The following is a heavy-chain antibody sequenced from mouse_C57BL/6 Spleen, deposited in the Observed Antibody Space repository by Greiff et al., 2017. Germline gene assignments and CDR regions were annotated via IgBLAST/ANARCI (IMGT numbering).Heavy chain of an antibody. D-gene: IGHD2-3*01. CDR1: GYTFTSYW. Sequence: QVHVKQPGTELVKPGASVKLSCKASGYTFTSYWMHWVKQRPGQGLEWIGNINPSNGGTNYNEKFKSKATLTVDKSSSTAYMQLSSLTSEDSAVYYCARGLLHYYAMDYWGQGTSVTVSS. CDR2: INPSNGGT. J-gene: IGHJ4*01. V-gene: IGHV1-53*01. CDR3: ARGLLHYYAMDY.